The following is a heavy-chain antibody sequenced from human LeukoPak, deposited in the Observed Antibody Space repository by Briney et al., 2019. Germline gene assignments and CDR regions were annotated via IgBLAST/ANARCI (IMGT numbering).Heavy chain of an antibody. D-gene: IGHD3-22*01. CDR2: ISCDGSNK. CDR1: GFTFSSYA. V-gene: IGHV3-30*01. Sequence: PGGSLRLSCAASGFTFSSYAMHWVRQAPGKGLEWVAVISCDGSNKYYADSVKGRFTISRDNSKNTLYLQMNSLRAEDTAVYYCARDFRYDSSGYGYWGQGTLVTVSS. J-gene: IGHJ4*02. CDR3: ARDFRYDSSGYGY.